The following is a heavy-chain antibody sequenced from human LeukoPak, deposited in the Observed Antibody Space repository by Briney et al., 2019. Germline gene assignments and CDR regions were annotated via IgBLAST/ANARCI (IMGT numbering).Heavy chain of an antibody. J-gene: IGHJ6*03. Sequence: SETLSLTCTVSGGFLSRFYWAWIRQPAGRGLEWIGRIHSGGTTNYNPSLESRLTFSLDTSQNQFSLKLNSVTAADTAVYYCARDSPDGYTSGHYYYYLDVWGKGTTVTVSS. V-gene: IGHV4-4*07. CDR3: ARDSPDGYTSGHYYYYLDV. D-gene: IGHD5-18*01. CDR1: GGFLSRFY. CDR2: IHSGGTT.